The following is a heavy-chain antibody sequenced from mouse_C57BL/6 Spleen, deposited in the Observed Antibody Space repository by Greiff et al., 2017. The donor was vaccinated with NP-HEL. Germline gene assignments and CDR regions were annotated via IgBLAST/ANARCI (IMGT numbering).Heavy chain of an antibody. CDR2: IHPNSGST. CDR3: ARKDYGSSYSFAY. CDR1: GYTFTSYW. D-gene: IGHD1-1*01. J-gene: IGHJ3*01. V-gene: IGHV1-64*01. Sequence: QVQLQQSGAELVKPGASVKLSCKASGYTFTSYWMHWVKQRPGQGLEWIGMIHPNSGSTNYNEKFKSKATLTVDKSSSTAYMQLSSLTSEDSAVYYCARKDYGSSYSFAYWGQGTLVTVSA.